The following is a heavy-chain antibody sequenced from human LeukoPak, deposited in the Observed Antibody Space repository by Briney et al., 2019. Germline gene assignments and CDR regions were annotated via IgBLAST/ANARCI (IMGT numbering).Heavy chain of an antibody. CDR2: MNPNSGNT. V-gene: IGHV1-8*03. Sequence: GASVKVSCKASGYTFTSYDINWVRQATGQGLEWMGWMNPNSGNTGYAQKFQGRVTITRNTSISTAYMELSSLRSEDTAVYYCARSLYDYVWGSYPFDYWGQGTLVTVSS. D-gene: IGHD3-16*02. CDR3: ARSLYDYVWGSYPFDY. J-gene: IGHJ4*02. CDR1: GYTFTSYD.